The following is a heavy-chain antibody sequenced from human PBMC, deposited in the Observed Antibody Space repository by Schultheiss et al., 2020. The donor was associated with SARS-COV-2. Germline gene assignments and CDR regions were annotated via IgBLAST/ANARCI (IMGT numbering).Heavy chain of an antibody. V-gene: IGHV4-34*01. CDR1: GGSFSGHY. Sequence: SQTLSLTCAVYGGSFSGHYWSWIRQPPGKGLEWIGEINHSGSTNYNPSLKSRVTISVDTSKNQFSLKLSSVTAADTAVYYCARGVRYTFGGVIVYYFDYWGQGTLVTVSS. CDR3: ARGVRYTFGGVIVYYFDY. J-gene: IGHJ4*02. CDR2: INHSGST. D-gene: IGHD3-16*02.